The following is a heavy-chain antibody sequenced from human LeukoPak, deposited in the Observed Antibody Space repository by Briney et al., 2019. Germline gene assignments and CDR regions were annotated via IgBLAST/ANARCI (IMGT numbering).Heavy chain of an antibody. CDR1: GFTFSNYN. J-gene: IGHJ4*02. CDR2: ISIRSTHI. D-gene: IGHD3-9*01. Sequence: GGSLRLSCTASGFTFSNYNMNWVRQAPGKGLEWVSFISIRSTHIFYADSVKGRFTISRDNARNSLYLQMNSLRAEDTAVYYCARGNRRYFDWSYNYWGQGTLVTVSS. V-gene: IGHV3-21*04. CDR3: ARGNRRYFDWSYNY.